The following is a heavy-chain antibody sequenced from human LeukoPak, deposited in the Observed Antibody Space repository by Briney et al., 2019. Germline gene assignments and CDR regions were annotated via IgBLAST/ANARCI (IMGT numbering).Heavy chain of an antibody. V-gene: IGHV4-31*03. Sequence: SQTLSLTCTVSGGSISSDGYYWSWIRQHPGKGLEWIGAIYYTGSTYYNPSLKSRATISVDTSKNHFSLKLTSVTAADTAVYYCARGTGGAAAADYDPWGQGTLVTVSS. J-gene: IGHJ5*02. CDR3: ARGTGGAAAADYDP. CDR1: GGSISSDGYY. CDR2: IYYTGST. D-gene: IGHD6-13*01.